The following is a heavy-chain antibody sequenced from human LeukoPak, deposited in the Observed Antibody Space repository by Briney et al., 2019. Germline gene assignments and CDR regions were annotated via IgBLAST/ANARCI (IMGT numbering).Heavy chain of an antibody. J-gene: IGHJ4*02. Sequence: GGSLRLSCAASAFTFSAYTMNWVCQAPGKGLEWVSSISSDNGYIYYADSVKGRFTISRDNAKNSLYLQMNSLRAEDTAVYYCTRVIVRTTYYYLDYWGQGTLVTVSS. CDR1: AFTFSAYT. V-gene: IGHV3-21*01. CDR3: TRVIVRTTYYYLDY. D-gene: IGHD1-26*01. CDR2: ISSDNGYI.